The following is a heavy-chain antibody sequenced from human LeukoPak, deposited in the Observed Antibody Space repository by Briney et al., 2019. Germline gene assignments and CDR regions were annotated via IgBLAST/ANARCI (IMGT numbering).Heavy chain of an antibody. D-gene: IGHD3-10*01. Sequence: SQTLSLTCTVSGGSISSGGYYRSWIRQHPGKGLEWIGYIYYSGSTYYNPSLKSRVTISVDTSKNQFSLRLSSVTVADTAVYYCARDNYGSGSPYGMDVWGKGTTVTVSS. V-gene: IGHV4-31*03. CDR1: GGSISSGGYY. CDR2: IYYSGST. CDR3: ARDNYGSGSPYGMDV. J-gene: IGHJ6*04.